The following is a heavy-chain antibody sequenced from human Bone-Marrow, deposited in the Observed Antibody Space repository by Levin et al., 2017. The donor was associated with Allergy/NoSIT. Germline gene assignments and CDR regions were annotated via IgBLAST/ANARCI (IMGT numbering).Heavy chain of an antibody. CDR3: ARAAGNYRNDFDS. CDR1: EFTFDNHG. J-gene: IGHJ4*02. CDR2: VGYDGDSE. D-gene: IGHD4-11*01. Sequence: GESLKISCVGSEFTFDNHGIHWVRQAPGKGLEWVSVVGYDGDSEHYADSVKGRFTVSRDNSKNTVYLLMSSLRPEDTALYYCARAAGNYRNDFDSWGRGVVVTVSS. V-gene: IGHV3-30*03.